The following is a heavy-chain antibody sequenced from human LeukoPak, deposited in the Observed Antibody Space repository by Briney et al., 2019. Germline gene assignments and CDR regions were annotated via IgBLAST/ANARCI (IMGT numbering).Heavy chain of an antibody. CDR2: ISGSGGST. CDR1: GFTVSNNY. J-gene: IGHJ4*02. V-gene: IGHV3-23*01. D-gene: IGHD5-24*01. Sequence: GGSLRLSCAASGFTVSNNYMSWVRQAPGKGLEWVSAISGSGGSTYYADSVKGRFTISRDNSKNTLYLQMNSLRAEDTAVYYCAKDQGPVESSFDYWGQGTLVTVSS. CDR3: AKDQGPVESSFDY.